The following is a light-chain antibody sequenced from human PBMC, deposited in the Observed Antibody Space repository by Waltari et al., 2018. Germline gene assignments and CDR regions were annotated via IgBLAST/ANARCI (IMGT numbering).Light chain of an antibody. CDR1: TSDVRSYRF. J-gene: IGLJ2*01. CDR3: CSYAGSSPHVV. CDR2: GGS. Sequence: QSALPQPASVSGSPGPSITISCTATTSDVRSYRFVSWYHQHPGKAPKLMIYGGSQRPSGISNRFSGSKSGNTASLTISGLRAEDEADYYCCSYAGSSPHVVFGGGTKLTVL. V-gene: IGLV2-23*01.